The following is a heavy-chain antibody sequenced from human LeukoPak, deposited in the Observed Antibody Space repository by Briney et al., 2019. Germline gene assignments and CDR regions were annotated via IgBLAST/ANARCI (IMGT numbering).Heavy chain of an antibody. CDR2: IRYDGSNK. CDR3: GKDYVEMATIRAPDY. CDR1: GFTFSSYG. Sequence: PGGSLSLSCAASGFTFSSYGMHWVRQAPGKGLEWVSFIRYDGSNKYYADSVKGRFTISRDNTKNTLYLQMNSLRAEETAVYYCGKDYVEMATIRAPDYWGQGTLVTVSS. D-gene: IGHD5-24*01. J-gene: IGHJ4*02. V-gene: IGHV3-30*02.